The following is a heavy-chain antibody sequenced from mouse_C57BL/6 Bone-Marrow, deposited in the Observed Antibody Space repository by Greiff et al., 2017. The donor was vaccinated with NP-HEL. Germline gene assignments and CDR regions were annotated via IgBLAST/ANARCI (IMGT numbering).Heavy chain of an antibody. V-gene: IGHV5-6*01. CDR2: ISSGGSYT. CDR3: ARHEGDYGGFVY. CDR1: GFTFSSYG. D-gene: IGHD1-1*01. Sequence: EVQRVESGGDLVKPGGSLKLSCAASGFTFSSYGMSWVRQTPDKRLEWVATISSGGSYTYYPDSVKGRFTISRDNAKNTLYLQMRSLKSENTATYYCARHEGDYGGFVYWGQEALLTVSA. J-gene: IGHJ3*01.